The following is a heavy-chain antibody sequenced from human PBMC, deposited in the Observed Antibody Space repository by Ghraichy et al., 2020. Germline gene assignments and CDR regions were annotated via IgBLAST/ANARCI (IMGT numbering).Heavy chain of an antibody. CDR3: AKDSSYFGDFGGFYFDS. CDR2: INWEGTST. Sequence: GGSLRLSCAASGFTFENYAMHWVRQAPGKGLEWVSLINWEGTSTFYGNSVEGRFTISRDNSKNSLFLQMNTLRPEDTAFYYCAKDSSYFGDFGGFYFDSWGQGTLVTVSS. CDR1: GFTFENYA. J-gene: IGHJ4*02. V-gene: IGHV3-43D*03. D-gene: IGHD4-17*01.